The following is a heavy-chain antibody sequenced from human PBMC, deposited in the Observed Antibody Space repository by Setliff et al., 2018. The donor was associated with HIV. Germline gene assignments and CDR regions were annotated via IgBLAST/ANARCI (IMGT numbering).Heavy chain of an antibody. CDR2: VDPDDGET. Sequence: ASVKVSCKASGYTLTDFYIHWVQQVPGKGLEWMGRVDPDDGETIYAEKFQDRVTISADTSTDTAYLGLSSLRSDDTAVYYCAAGYSSPDYWGQGTLVTAPQ. J-gene: IGHJ4*02. D-gene: IGHD3-22*01. V-gene: IGHV1-69-2*01. CDR1: GYTLTDFY. CDR3: AAGYSSPDY.